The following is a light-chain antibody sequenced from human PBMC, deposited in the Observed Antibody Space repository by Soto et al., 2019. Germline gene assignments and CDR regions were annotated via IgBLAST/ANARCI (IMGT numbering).Light chain of an antibody. Sequence: QSVLTQPPSVSGAPGQRVTISCTGSSSNIGAGYDVHWYQQLPGTAHKLLIYGNGNRPSGVPDRFSGSKSGTSASLAITGLQAEDEADYYCQSYDSSLSGYVFGTGTKLTVL. CDR1: SSNIGAGYD. CDR3: QSYDSSLSGYV. V-gene: IGLV1-40*01. CDR2: GNG. J-gene: IGLJ1*01.